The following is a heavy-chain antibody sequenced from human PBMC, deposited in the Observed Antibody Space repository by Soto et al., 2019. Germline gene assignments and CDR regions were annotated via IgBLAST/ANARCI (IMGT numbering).Heavy chain of an antibody. Sequence: HPGGSLRLSCAASGFTFSTYSMNWVRQAPGKGLEWVSYISSSSSTIFYADSVKGRFTVSRDNAKNSLYLQMNSLRAEDTAVYYCARKRLVRGARRAGDYYYGMDVWGQGTTVTVSS. V-gene: IGHV3-48*01. D-gene: IGHD3-10*01. CDR1: GFTFSTYS. CDR3: ARKRLVRGARRAGDYYYGMDV. CDR2: ISSSSSTI. J-gene: IGHJ6*02.